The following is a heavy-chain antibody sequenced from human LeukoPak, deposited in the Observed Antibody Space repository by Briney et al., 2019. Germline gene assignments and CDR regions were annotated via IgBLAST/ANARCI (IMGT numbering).Heavy chain of an antibody. CDR3: ARAYDSSGYEP. J-gene: IGHJ4*02. CDR1: GGSISSGGYS. CDR2: MCYSGST. Sequence: PSQTLSLTCAVSGGSISSGGYSWSWIRQPPGKGLEWIGYMCYSGSTYYIPSLKSRVTISVDTSKNQFSLKLSSVTAADPAVYYCARAYDSSGYEPWRQGTLVSV. V-gene: IGHV4-30-4*07. D-gene: IGHD3-22*01.